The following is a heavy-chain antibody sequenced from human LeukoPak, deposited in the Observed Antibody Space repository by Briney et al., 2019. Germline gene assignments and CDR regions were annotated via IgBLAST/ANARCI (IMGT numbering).Heavy chain of an antibody. CDR2: INPNSGGT. V-gene: IGHV1-2*02. Sequence: ASVKVSCKASGYTFTSYDINWVRQAPGQGLEWMGWINPNSGGTNYAQKFQGRVTMTRDTSISTAYMELSRLRSDDTAVYYCARGIAGYDASFDYWGQGTLVTVSS. D-gene: IGHD1-1*01. CDR1: GYTFTSYD. CDR3: ARGIAGYDASFDY. J-gene: IGHJ4*02.